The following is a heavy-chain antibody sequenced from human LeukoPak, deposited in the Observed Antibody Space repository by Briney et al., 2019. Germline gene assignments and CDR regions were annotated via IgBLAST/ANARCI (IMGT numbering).Heavy chain of an antibody. CDR2: IYYSGST. V-gene: IGHV4-30-4*08. Sequence: SSETLSLTCTVSGGSTSSGDYYWSWIRQPPGKGLEWIGYIYYSGSTYYNPSLKSRVTISVDTSKNQFSLKLSSVTAADTAVYYCARGRTYSNYNYWGQGTLVTVSS. J-gene: IGHJ4*02. CDR3: ARGRTYSNYNY. D-gene: IGHD4-11*01. CDR1: GGSTSSGDYY.